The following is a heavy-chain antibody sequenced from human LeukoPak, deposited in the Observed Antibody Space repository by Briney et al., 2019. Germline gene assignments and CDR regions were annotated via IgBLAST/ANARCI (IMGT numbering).Heavy chain of an antibody. CDR3: ARDSSVNSYGNWYFDL. D-gene: IGHD5-18*01. V-gene: IGHV3-7*03. CDR2: IRYDGINE. Sequence: GGSLRLSCAASGVTFSSYWMSWVRQAPGKGLGWVAYIRYDGINEYYADSVKGRFTISRDNAKNSLYLQMNSLRAEDTAVYYCARDSSVNSYGNWYFDLWGRGTLVTVSS. J-gene: IGHJ2*01. CDR1: GVTFSSYW.